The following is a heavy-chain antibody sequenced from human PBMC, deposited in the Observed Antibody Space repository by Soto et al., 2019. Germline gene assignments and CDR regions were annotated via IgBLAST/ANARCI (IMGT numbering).Heavy chain of an antibody. CDR2: IYYSGST. J-gene: IGHJ6*02. V-gene: IGHV4-39*01. CDR1: GGSISSSSYY. Sequence: PXGTLSLTCTVSGGSISSSSYYWGWIRQPPGKGLEWIGSIYYSGSTYYNPSLKSRVTISVDTSKNQFSLKLSSVTVADTAVYYCARQRVYYYGMDVWGQGTTVTVSS. CDR3: ARQRVYYYGMDV.